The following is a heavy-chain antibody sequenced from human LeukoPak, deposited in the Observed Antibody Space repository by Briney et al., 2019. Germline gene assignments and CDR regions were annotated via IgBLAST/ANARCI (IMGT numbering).Heavy chain of an antibody. CDR3: ARQRYSSGWYVFDY. CDR2: IYYSGST. J-gene: IGHJ4*02. D-gene: IGHD6-19*01. Sequence: SETLSLTCTVSGGSISSSSYYWGWIRQPPGKGLEWIGSIYYSGSTYYNPSLKSRVTISVDTSKSQFSLKLSSVTAADTAVYYCARQRYSSGWYVFDYWGQGTLVTVSS. CDR1: GGSISSSSYY. V-gene: IGHV4-39*01.